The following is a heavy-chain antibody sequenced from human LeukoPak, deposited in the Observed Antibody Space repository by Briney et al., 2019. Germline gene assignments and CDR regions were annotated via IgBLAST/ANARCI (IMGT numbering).Heavy chain of an antibody. V-gene: IGHV1-8*01. Sequence: ASVKVSCKASGYTFSSFDTNWVRQAPGQGLEWMGWITPNSDNTVYGQKFQGRLTLTRDTSTSTAYMELSSLTSDDTAVYFCARSVAGQGYWGQGTLVTVSS. CDR2: ITPNSDNT. CDR1: GYTFSSFD. D-gene: IGHD6-19*01. J-gene: IGHJ4*02. CDR3: ARSVAGQGY.